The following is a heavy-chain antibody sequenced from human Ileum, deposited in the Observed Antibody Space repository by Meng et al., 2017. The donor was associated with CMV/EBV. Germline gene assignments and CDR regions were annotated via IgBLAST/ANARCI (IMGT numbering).Heavy chain of an antibody. Sequence: HVNLVQTGAEVKNIGASVKVSCKAYGYTFSSYSFSWVRQAPGQGLEWMGWISAYNGDIKYAQKFRDRVTMTTDTSTSTAYMDLRGLRSDDTAVYYCARDHASSSQLLDYWGQGTLVTVSS. D-gene: IGHD6-6*01. CDR1: GYTFSSYS. J-gene: IGHJ4*02. CDR3: ARDHASSSQLLDY. V-gene: IGHV1-18*04. CDR2: ISAYNGDI.